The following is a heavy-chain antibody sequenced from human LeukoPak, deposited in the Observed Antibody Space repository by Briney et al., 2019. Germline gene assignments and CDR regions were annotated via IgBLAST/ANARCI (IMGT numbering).Heavy chain of an antibody. CDR2: ISYDGSNK. CDR3: AKVGQQLVYFDY. J-gene: IGHJ4*02. Sequence: GGSLRLSCAASGFTFSSYAMHWVRQAPGKGLEWVAVISYDGSNKYYADSVKGRFTTSRDNSKNTLYLQMNSLRAEDTAVYYCAKVGQQLVYFDYWGQGTLVTVSS. D-gene: IGHD6-13*01. V-gene: IGHV3-30*04. CDR1: GFTFSSYA.